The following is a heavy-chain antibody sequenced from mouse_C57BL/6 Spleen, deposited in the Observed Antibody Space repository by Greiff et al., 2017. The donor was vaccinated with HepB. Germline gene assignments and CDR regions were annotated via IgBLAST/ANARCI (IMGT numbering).Heavy chain of an antibody. CDR1: GFTFTDYY. Sequence: EVKVEESGGGLVQPGGSLSLSCAASGFTFTDYYMSWVRQPPGKALEWLGFIRNKANGYTTEYSASVKGRFTISRDNSQSILYLQMNALRAEDSATYYCARSGIYYDYDGRGFDYWGQGTTLTVSS. J-gene: IGHJ2*01. CDR2: IRNKANGYTT. D-gene: IGHD2-4*01. V-gene: IGHV7-3*01. CDR3: ARSGIYYDYDGRGFDY.